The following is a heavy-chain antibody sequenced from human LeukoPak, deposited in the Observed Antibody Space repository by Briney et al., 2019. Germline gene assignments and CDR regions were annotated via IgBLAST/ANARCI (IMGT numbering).Heavy chain of an antibody. CDR2: ISGSGSDT. CDR3: AKDPWGSRGYFDY. CDR1: GFTFSRNA. J-gene: IGHJ4*02. V-gene: IGHV3-23*01. D-gene: IGHD7-27*01. Sequence: GGSLRLSCATSGFTFSRNAMIWVRQAPGKGLEWVSAISGSGSDTYYADSVKGRFTIFRDNSKNTVYLRMNSLRAEDTAVYYCAKDPWGSRGYFDYWGQGTLVTVSS.